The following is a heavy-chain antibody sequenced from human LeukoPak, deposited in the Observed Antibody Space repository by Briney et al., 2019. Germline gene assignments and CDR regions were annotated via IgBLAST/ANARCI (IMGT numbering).Heavy chain of an antibody. CDR1: GGSISSYY. D-gene: IGHD5-18*01. CDR2: IYYSGST. V-gene: IGHV4-59*08. Sequence: PSEALSLTCTVSGGSISSYYWSWIRQPPGKGLEWIGYIYYSGSTNYNPSLKSRVTISVDTSKNQFSLKLSSVTAADTAVYYCARQLSSGYSYGGISDSWGQGTLVTVSS. CDR3: ARQLSSGYSYGGISDS. J-gene: IGHJ4*02.